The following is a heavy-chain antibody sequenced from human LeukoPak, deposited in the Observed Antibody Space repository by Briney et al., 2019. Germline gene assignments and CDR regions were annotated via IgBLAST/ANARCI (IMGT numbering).Heavy chain of an antibody. V-gene: IGHV3-74*01. CDR1: GFTFSSHW. J-gene: IGHJ4*02. Sequence: PGGSLRLSCVASGFTFSSHWMHWVRQTPEKGLVWVSRMNSDESDTNYADSVNGRFTISRDNAKNTLYLQMNSLRVEDTAKYYCARGTEVAFDYWSQGTLVTVSS. CDR2: MNSDESDT. CDR3: ARGTEVAFDY.